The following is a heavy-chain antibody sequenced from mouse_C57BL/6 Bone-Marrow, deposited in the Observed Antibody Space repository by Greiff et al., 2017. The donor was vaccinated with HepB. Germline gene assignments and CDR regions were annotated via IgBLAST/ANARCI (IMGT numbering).Heavy chain of an antibody. J-gene: IGHJ4*01. CDR3: ARRGIPYYYAMDY. Sequence: EVHLVESGGGLVKPGGSLKLSCAASGFTFSSYGMSWVRQTPDKRLEWVATISSGGSYTYYPDSLKGRFTISRDNAKNTLYLQMSSLKSEDTAMYYCARRGIPYYYAMDYWGQGTSVTVSS. V-gene: IGHV5-6*01. CDR2: ISSGGSYT. CDR1: GFTFSSYG.